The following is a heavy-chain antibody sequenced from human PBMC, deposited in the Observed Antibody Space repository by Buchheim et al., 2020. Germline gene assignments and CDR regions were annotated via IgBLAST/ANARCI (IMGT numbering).Heavy chain of an antibody. V-gene: IGHV3-30*04. J-gene: IGHJ4*02. CDR3: ARGGELSSSFFDY. CDR2: ISYDGSNK. Sequence: VQLVESGGGVVQPGRSLRLSCAASGFTFSSYAMHWVRQAPGKGLEWVAVISYDGSNKYYADSVKGRFTISRDNSKNTLYLQMNSLRAEATAVYYCARGGELSSSFFDYWGQGTL. CDR1: GFTFSSYA. D-gene: IGHD3-16*02.